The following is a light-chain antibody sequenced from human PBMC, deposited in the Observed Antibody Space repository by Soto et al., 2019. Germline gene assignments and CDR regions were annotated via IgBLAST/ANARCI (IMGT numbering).Light chain of an antibody. CDR1: QSVTTQ. CDR2: GAS. V-gene: IGKV3-20*01. Sequence: IVLTQSPGTLSLYTGETATLSCGASQSVTTQLAWYQQKPGQAPRLIIHGASSRATGIPDRISGSGSGTDFTLTISRLEPEDFAVYYCQQYGGSTRTFGQGTKVDI. CDR3: QQYGGSTRT. J-gene: IGKJ1*01.